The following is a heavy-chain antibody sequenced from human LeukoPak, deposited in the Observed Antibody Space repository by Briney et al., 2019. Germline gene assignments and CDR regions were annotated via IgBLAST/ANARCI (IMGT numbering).Heavy chain of an antibody. CDR3: AHREINYHDSSGPFDY. Sequence: SGPTLVKPTQTLTLTCTFSGFSLSTSGVGVGWIRQPPGKALEWLALIYWDDDKRYSPSLKSRLTITKDTSKNQVVLTMTNMDPVDTATYYCAHREINYHDSSGPFDYWGQGTLVTVSS. V-gene: IGHV2-5*02. D-gene: IGHD3-22*01. CDR1: GFSLSTSGVG. CDR2: IYWDDDK. J-gene: IGHJ4*02.